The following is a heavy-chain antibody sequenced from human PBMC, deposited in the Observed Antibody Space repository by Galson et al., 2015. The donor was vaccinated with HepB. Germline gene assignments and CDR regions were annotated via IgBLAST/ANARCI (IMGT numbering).Heavy chain of an antibody. J-gene: IGHJ4*02. CDR3: ARWRYYDSSGGFNY. D-gene: IGHD3-22*01. CDR1: GGSISSSNW. CDR2: IYHSGST. V-gene: IGHV4-4*02. Sequence: SETLSLTCAVSGGSISSSNWWSWVRQPPGKGLEWIGEIYHSGSTNYNPSLKSRVTISVDKSKNQFSLKLSSVTAADTAVYYCARWRYYDSSGGFNYWGQGTLVTVSS.